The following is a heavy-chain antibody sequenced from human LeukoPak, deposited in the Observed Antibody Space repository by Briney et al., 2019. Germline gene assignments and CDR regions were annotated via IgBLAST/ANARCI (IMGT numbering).Heavy chain of an antibody. Sequence: GGSLRLSCEVSGYTFSDSWMNWVRQTPGKGLVWVSIIDFDGSTTTYADSVEGRFTISRDNAKNTLYLQMNSLRAEDTGVYYCTRDYYGAGAKWGQGVLVTVSS. CDR2: IDFDGSTT. J-gene: IGHJ4*02. V-gene: IGHV3-74*01. CDR3: TRDYYGAGAK. CDR1: GYTFSDSW. D-gene: IGHD3-10*01.